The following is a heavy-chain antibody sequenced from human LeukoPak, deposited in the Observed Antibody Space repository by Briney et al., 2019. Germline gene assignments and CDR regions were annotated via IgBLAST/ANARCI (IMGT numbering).Heavy chain of an antibody. CDR1: GFTFSNYA. V-gene: IGHV3-23*01. CDR3: AKDRLGGSGSNSQGY. CDR2: ISGSGGST. Sequence: GGSLRLSCAASGFTFSNYAMSWVRQAPGKGLEWVSAISGSGGSTYYADSVKGRFTISRDNSKNTLYLQMNSLRAEDTAVCYCAKDRLGGSGSNSQGYWGQGTLVTVSS. J-gene: IGHJ4*02. D-gene: IGHD3-10*01.